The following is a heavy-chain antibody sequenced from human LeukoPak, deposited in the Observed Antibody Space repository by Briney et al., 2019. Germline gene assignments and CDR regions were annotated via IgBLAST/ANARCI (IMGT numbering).Heavy chain of an antibody. D-gene: IGHD2-21*02. Sequence: GGSLRLSCAASGFTFSSYSMNWVRQAPGKGLEWVSSISSSSSYIYYADSVKGRFTISRDNAKNSLYLQMNSLRAEDTAVYYCARERLSVVVTSYFDYWGQGTLVTVSS. CDR3: ARERLSVVVTSYFDY. J-gene: IGHJ4*02. CDR1: GFTFSSYS. V-gene: IGHV3-21*01. CDR2: ISSSSSYI.